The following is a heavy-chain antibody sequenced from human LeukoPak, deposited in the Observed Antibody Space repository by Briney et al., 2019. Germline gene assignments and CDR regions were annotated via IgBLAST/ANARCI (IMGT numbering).Heavy chain of an antibody. V-gene: IGHV5-51*01. CDR1: GYSFLSYW. Sequence: GESLKISCKGFGYSFLSYWIGWVRQMPGKGLEWMGIIYPGDSDTRYSPSFQGQVTISADKSISTAYLQWNSLKASDTAMYHCARGGMATVLDAFDFWGQGTMVTVSS. CDR2: IYPGDSDT. CDR3: ARGGMATVLDAFDF. J-gene: IGHJ3*01. D-gene: IGHD5-24*01.